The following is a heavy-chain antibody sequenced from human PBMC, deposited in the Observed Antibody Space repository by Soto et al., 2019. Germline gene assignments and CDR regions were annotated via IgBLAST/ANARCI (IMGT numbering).Heavy chain of an antibody. CDR3: AKATATGGGAFDI. CDR2: ILVDGRT. CDR1: GFICSSYD. V-gene: IGHV3-23*01. Sequence: GGSLRLSCAASGFICSSYDMSWVRQAPGKGLEWVSTILVDGRTFYEDSVKGRFTISRDSSQNTVYLQMNSLTAGDTALYYCAKATATGGGAFDICGQGTRVTVSS. D-gene: IGHD2-8*02. J-gene: IGHJ3*02.